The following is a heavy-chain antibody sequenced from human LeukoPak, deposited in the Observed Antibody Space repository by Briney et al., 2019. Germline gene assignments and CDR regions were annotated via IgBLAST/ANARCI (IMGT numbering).Heavy chain of an antibody. D-gene: IGHD3-22*01. J-gene: IGHJ4*02. CDR3: ARDQIGDYYDSSGDFDY. CDR1: GFTFSSYW. Sequence: GGSLRLSCAASGFTFSSYWMHWVRQAPGEGLVWVSRINSDGSSTSYADSVKGRFTISRDNAKNTLYLQMNSLRAEDTAVYYCARDQIGDYYDSSGDFDYWGQGTLVTVSS. V-gene: IGHV3-74*01. CDR2: INSDGSST.